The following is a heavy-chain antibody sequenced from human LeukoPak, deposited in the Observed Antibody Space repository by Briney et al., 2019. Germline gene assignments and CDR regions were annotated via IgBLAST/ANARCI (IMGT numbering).Heavy chain of an antibody. V-gene: IGHV4-39*01. CDR3: ARGSGWTYYYYYYYMDV. CDR2: IYYSGRT. CDR1: AGSISSSNYY. D-gene: IGHD6-19*01. J-gene: IGHJ6*03. Sequence: SETLSLTCTVSAGSISSSNYYWGWIRQPPGKGLEWIGSIYYSGRTYYNPSLKSRVTISVNTSKKQFSLKLSSVTAADTAVYYCARGSGWTYYYYYYYMDVWGKGTTVTVSS.